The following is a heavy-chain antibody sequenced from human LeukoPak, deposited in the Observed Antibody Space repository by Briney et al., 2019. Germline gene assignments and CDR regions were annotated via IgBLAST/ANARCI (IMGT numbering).Heavy chain of an antibody. V-gene: IGHV3-48*03. J-gene: IGHJ5*02. CDR1: GCTVSSYE. CDR2: ISSSGNTI. D-gene: IGHD3-10*01. Sequence: GGSLRVSCTASGCTVSSYEMNWVRQAPGKGLEWVSYISSSGNTIYYADSVKGRFTISRDNAKHSLYLQMNSLRAEDTAVYYCTRDLDGSGSYNWFDPWGQGTLVTVSS. CDR3: TRDLDGSGSYNWFDP.